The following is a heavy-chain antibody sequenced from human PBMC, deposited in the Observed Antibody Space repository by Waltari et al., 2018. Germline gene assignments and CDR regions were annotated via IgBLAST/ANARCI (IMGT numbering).Heavy chain of an antibody. D-gene: IGHD5-12*01. CDR2: IYYSGPT. CDR1: GGSISRSSYY. Sequence: QLQLQESGPTLVKPSETLSLTCTVSGGSISRSSYYWGWIRQSPGKGLEWIGSIYYSGPTYYTPTLESRVTISGDTSKNQFSLKLSSVTAADTAVYYCVRHWKRNGYRFDPWGQGTLVTVSS. J-gene: IGHJ5*02. CDR3: VRHWKRNGYRFDP. V-gene: IGHV4-39*01.